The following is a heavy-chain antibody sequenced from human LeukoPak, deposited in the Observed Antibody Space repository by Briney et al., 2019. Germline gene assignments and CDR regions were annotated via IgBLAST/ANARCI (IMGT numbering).Heavy chain of an antibody. J-gene: IGHJ4*02. CDR1: GFTFSNYY. V-gene: IGHV3-11*01. CDR3: ARDYSGSEYFFDY. CDR2: ISGTCNSK. Sequence: GGSLRLSCVTSGFTFSNYYMTWIRQAPGKGLEWVSYISGTCNSKYYADSVKGRFTISRDNAKNSLYLQMSSLRAEDKDIYYCARDYSGSEYFFDYWGQGSLVTVSS. D-gene: IGHD1-26*01.